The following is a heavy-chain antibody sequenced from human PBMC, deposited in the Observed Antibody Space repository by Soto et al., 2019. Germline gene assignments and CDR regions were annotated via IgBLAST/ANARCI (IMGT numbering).Heavy chain of an antibody. CDR1: GYIFTSYR. J-gene: IGHJ6*02. Sequence: QVRLVQSGAEVKKPGASVKVSCKSSGYIFTSYRINWVRQAPGQGPEWLGWITADNGNTDYPQKLQGRVTITTDTSTSTAYLELRLLTSDDTAVYYCARDRRVIAAPGGGMDVWGQGTTVTVTS. V-gene: IGHV1-18*01. CDR3: ARDRRVIAAPGGGMDV. D-gene: IGHD6-13*01. CDR2: ITADNGNT.